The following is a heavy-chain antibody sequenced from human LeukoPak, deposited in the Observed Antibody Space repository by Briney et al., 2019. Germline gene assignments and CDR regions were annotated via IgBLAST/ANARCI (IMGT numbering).Heavy chain of an antibody. CDR3: ARDHYDSSGYLSARYDY. Sequence: PGGSLRLSCAASGFTFSSYSMNWVRQAPGKGLEWVSSISSSSSYIYYADSVKGRFTISRDNSKNTLYLQMNSLRAEDTAVYYCARDHYDSSGYLSARYDYWGQGTLVTVSS. CDR2: ISSSSSYI. V-gene: IGHV3-21*01. CDR1: GFTFSSYS. D-gene: IGHD3-22*01. J-gene: IGHJ4*02.